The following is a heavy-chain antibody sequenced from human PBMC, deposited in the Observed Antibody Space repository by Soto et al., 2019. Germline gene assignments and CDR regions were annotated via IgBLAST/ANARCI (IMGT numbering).Heavy chain of an antibody. CDR3: ARLQLVKGYYYYYGMDV. CDR2: IYYSGST. J-gene: IGHJ6*02. CDR1: GGSISSYY. D-gene: IGHD6-6*01. Sequence: SETLSLTCTVSGGSISSYYWSWIRQPPGKGLEWIGYIYYSGSTNYNPSLKSRVTISVDTSKNQFSLKLSSVTAADTAVYYCARLQLVKGYYYYYGMDVWGQGTTVTVSS. V-gene: IGHV4-59*01.